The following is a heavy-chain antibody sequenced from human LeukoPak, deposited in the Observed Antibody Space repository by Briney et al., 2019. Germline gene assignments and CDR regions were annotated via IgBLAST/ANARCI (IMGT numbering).Heavy chain of an antibody. CDR1: GFTFSSYG. J-gene: IGHJ3*02. V-gene: IGHV3-30*03. Sequence: GGSLRLSCAASGFTFSSYGMHWVRQAPGKGLEWVAVISYDGSNKYYADSVKGRFTISRDNSKNTLYLQMNSLRAEDTAVYYCARAGVVTAILGAFDIWGQGTMVTVSS. D-gene: IGHD2-21*02. CDR2: ISYDGSNK. CDR3: ARAGVVTAILGAFDI.